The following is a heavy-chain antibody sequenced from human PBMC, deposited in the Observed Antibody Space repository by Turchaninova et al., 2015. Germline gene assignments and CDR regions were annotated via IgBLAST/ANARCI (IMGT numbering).Heavy chain of an antibody. J-gene: IGHJ4*02. CDR1: GFIFSSYN. D-gene: IGHD3-10*01. Sequence: EVQLVESGGGLVKSGGSLRLSCAVSGFIFSSYNMNWVRQAPGKGLGWVSSISSSGSYIYYADSVKGRFTISGENAKGSLSLQMNSLRVEDSAVYYCVREGSITTFDYWGQGTLVTVSS. CDR2: ISSSGSYI. CDR3: VREGSITTFDY. V-gene: IGHV3-21*01.